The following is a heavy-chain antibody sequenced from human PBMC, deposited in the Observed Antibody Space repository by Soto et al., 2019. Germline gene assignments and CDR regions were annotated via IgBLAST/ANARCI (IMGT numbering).Heavy chain of an antibody. V-gene: IGHV1-3*01. CDR2: INAGNGDI. D-gene: IGHD6-13*01. CDR3: AIDGEGRAAAGMVS. CDR1: GYTLSNYA. J-gene: IGHJ5*02. Sequence: QVQVVQSGAEVKKPGASVKVSCKASGYTLSNYAMHWVRQAPGQRLEWMGWINAGNGDIKYSQKFQGRVSITRDTSANTAYMELSSLRFEDTAGYYSAIDGEGRAAAGMVSWGQGTLVTVSS.